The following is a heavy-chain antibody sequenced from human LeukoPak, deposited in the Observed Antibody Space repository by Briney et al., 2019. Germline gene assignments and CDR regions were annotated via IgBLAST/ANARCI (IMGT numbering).Heavy chain of an antibody. CDR3: ARLQSYGNFLDDY. D-gene: IGHD4-11*01. J-gene: IGHJ4*02. CDR2: IYYTGST. V-gene: IGHV4-59*01. CDR1: GVSISSSY. Sequence: PSETLSLTCTVSGVSISSSYWSWIRQPPGKGLEWIGYIYYTGSTTYNPSLKSRITMSVDTSKSQFSLKLSSVTAADTAVYYCARLQSYGNFLDDYWGQGTLVIVSS.